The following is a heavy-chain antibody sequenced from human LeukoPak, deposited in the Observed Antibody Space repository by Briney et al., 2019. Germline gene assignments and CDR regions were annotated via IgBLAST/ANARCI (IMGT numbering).Heavy chain of an antibody. D-gene: IGHD2-2*01. Sequence: GGSLRLSCAASGFTFSSYWMHWVRQAPGKGLVWVSRINTDGSSTSYADSVKGRFTISRDNAKNTLYLQMNSLRAEDTAVYYCARAYCSSTSCYVEYFQHWGQGTLVTVSS. V-gene: IGHV3-74*01. CDR2: INTDGSST. CDR3: ARAYCSSTSCYVEYFQH. CDR1: GFTFSSYW. J-gene: IGHJ1*01.